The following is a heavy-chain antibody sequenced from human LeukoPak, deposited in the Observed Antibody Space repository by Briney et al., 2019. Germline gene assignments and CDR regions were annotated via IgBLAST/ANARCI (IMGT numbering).Heavy chain of an antibody. CDR3: ASLLLGYSYGVDAFDI. J-gene: IGHJ3*02. CDR2: INPSGGST. CDR1: GYSFTSYY. Sequence: GESLKISCKGSGYSFTSYYMHWVRQAPGQGLEWMGIINPSGGSTSYAQKFQGRVTMTRDTSTSTVYMELSSLRSEDTAVYYCASLLLGYSYGVDAFDIWGQGTMVTVS. D-gene: IGHD5-18*01. V-gene: IGHV1-46*01.